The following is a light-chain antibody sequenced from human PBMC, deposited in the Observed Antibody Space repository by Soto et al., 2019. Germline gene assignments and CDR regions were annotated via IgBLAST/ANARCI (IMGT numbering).Light chain of an antibody. CDR2: EVS. CDR1: SSDVGGYNY. V-gene: IGLV2-14*01. CDR3: NSYTSSSTYV. Sequence: QSALTQPASVSGSPGQSITISCTGTSSDVGGYNYVSWYQQHPGKAPKLMIYEVSNRPSGVSNRFSGSKSGNTASLTISGLQAEDEADYYCNSYTSSSTYVFGTGTKVTGL. J-gene: IGLJ1*01.